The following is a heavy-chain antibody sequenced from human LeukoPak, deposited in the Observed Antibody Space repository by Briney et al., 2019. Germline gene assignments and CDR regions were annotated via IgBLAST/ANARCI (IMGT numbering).Heavy chain of an antibody. CDR3: ARDAGPYYYDSSGYPGRFDY. CDR1: GGTFSSYA. Sequence: SVKVSCKASGGTFSSYAISWVRQAPGQGLEWMGGIIPIFGTVNYAQKFQGRVTITADESTSTAYMELSSLRSEDTAVYYCARDAGPYYYDSSGYPGRFDYWGQGTLVTVSS. V-gene: IGHV1-69*01. J-gene: IGHJ4*02. D-gene: IGHD3-22*01. CDR2: IIPIFGTV.